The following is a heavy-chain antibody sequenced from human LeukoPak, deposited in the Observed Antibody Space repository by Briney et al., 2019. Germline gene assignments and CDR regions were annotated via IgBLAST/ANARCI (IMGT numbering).Heavy chain of an antibody. V-gene: IGHV4-39*07. J-gene: IGHJ3*02. Sequence: SETLSLTCTVSGGSISSGSYYWSWIRQPPGKGLEWIGEINHSGSTNYNPSLKSRVTISVDTSKNQFSLELSSVTVADTAVYYCASIYDSSGHDAFDIWGQGTMVTVSS. CDR2: INHSGST. CDR3: ASIYDSSGHDAFDI. D-gene: IGHD3-22*01. CDR1: GGSISSGSYY.